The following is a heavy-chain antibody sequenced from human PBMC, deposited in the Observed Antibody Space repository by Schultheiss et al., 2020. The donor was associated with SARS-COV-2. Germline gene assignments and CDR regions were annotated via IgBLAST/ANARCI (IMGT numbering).Heavy chain of an antibody. J-gene: IGHJ4*02. CDR1: GYTFTGHY. Sequence: ASVKVSCKASGYTFTGHYMHWVRQAPGQGPEWMGWINPNSGSTNYAQKFQGRVTMTRDTSISTAYMELSRLRSDDTAVYFCARWASGCRSDICLLKPYDFWGQGTLVTVSS. D-gene: IGHD2-21*02. CDR2: INPNSGST. V-gene: IGHV1-2*02. CDR3: ARWASGCRSDICLLKPYDF.